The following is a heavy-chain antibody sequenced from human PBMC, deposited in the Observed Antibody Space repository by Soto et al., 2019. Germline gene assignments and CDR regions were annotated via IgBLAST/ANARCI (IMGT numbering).Heavy chain of an antibody. J-gene: IGHJ6*02. CDR1: GFTVSSNY. Sequence: EVQLVESGGGLIQPGGSLRLSCAASGFTVSSNYMSWVRQAPGKGLEWVSVIYSGGSTYYADSVKGRFTISRDNSKNTLYLQMNSLRAEDTAVDYCARDLNRQLVPYYYGMDVWGQGTTVTVSS. V-gene: IGHV3-53*01. CDR2: IYSGGST. CDR3: ARDLNRQLVPYYYGMDV. D-gene: IGHD6-6*01.